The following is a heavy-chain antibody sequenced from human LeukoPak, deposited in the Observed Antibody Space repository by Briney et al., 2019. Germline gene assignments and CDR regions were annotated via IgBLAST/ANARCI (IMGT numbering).Heavy chain of an antibody. CDR1: GGSFSGYY. CDR3: ASGGLVGATY. Sequence: PSETLSLTCAVYGGSFSGYYWSWVRQPPGKGLEWIGEINHSGSTNYNPSLKSRVTISVVTSKNQFSLKLSSVTAADTAVYYCASGGLVGATYWGQGTLVTVSS. CDR2: INHSGST. D-gene: IGHD1-26*01. J-gene: IGHJ4*02. V-gene: IGHV4-34*01.